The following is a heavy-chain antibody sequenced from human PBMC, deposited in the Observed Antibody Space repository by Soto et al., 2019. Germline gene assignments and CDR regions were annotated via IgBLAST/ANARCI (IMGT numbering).Heavy chain of an antibody. V-gene: IGHV1-69*13. J-gene: IGHJ4*02. D-gene: IGHD6-13*01. Sequence: GASVKVSCNASGGTFSSYAISWGRQPPGQGLEWMGGIIPIFGTANYAQKFQGRVTITADESTSTAYMDLSSLRSEDTAVYYCARDLGYSSSWYGDYYFDYWGQGTLVTVSS. CDR3: ARDLGYSSSWYGDYYFDY. CDR1: GGTFSSYA. CDR2: IIPIFGTA.